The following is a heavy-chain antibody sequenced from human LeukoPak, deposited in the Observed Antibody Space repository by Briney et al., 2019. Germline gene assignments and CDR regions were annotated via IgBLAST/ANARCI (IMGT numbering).Heavy chain of an antibody. V-gene: IGHV3-74*01. D-gene: IGHD4-17*01. Sequence: GGSLRLSCAASGFTFSRYWIHWVRHAPGKGLVWVSRINSDGSSTTYADSVKGRLTTSRDNAKNTLYLQMNSLRAEDTAVYFCARAHTNDYGDYYFDYWGQGTLVTVSS. J-gene: IGHJ4*02. CDR2: INSDGSST. CDR3: ARAHTNDYGDYYFDY. CDR1: GFTFSRYW.